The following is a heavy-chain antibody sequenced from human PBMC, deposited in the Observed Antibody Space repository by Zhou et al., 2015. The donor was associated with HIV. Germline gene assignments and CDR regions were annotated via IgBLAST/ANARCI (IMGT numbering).Heavy chain of an antibody. CDR3: ARSPVTTTGGPNYYGMDV. CDR2: IIPIFGTA. CDR1: GGTFSSYA. Sequence: QVQLVQSGAEVKKPGSSVKVSCKASGGTFSSYAISWVRQAPGQGLEWMGGIIPIFGTANYAQKFQGRVTITADESTSTAYMELSSLRSEDTAVYYCARSPVTTTGGPNYYGMDVWGQGTTVTVSS. J-gene: IGHJ6*02. V-gene: IGHV1-69*12. D-gene: IGHD4-11*01.